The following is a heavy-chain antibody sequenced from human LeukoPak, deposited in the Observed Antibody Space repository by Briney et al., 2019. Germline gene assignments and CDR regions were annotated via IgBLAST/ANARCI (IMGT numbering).Heavy chain of an antibody. Sequence: GGSLRLSCAASGFTFSSYAMSWVRQAPGKGLEWVSAISGSGGSTYYADSVKGRFTISRDNSKNTLYLQMNSLRAEDTAVYYCAKDWQWVLDIVVVPAALFDYWGQGTLVTVSS. CDR2: ISGSGGST. CDR1: GFTFSSYA. J-gene: IGHJ4*02. V-gene: IGHV3-23*01. CDR3: AKDWQWVLDIVVVPAALFDY. D-gene: IGHD2-2*03.